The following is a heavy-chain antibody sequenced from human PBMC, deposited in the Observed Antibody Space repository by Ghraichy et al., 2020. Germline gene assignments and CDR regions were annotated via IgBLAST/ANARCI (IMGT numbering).Heavy chain of an antibody. CDR1: GTSVRSYF. D-gene: IGHD3-10*01. Sequence: SETLSLTCTVTGTSVRSYFWSWIWQPPGKGLEWIGDIFYSGSTNYNPSLKSRVTISIDASSNQFSLNLSSVTAADTAVYYCARMGGYKDPLWYWGQGTLVAVSS. J-gene: IGHJ4*02. V-gene: IGHV4-59*02. CDR2: IFYSGST. CDR3: ARMGGYKDPLWY.